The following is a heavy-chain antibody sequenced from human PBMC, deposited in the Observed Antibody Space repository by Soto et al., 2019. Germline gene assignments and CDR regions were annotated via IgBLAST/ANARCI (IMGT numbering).Heavy chain of an antibody. J-gene: IGHJ6*02. D-gene: IGHD1-1*01. CDR1: GGTFSDST. V-gene: IGHV1-69*01. CDR3: ARNGTLTGYSYGMDV. Sequence: QVQLVQSGAELRKPGSSVKVSCKASGGTFSDSTINWVRQAPGQRLEWMGGIIPIFDTANYAVKFQGRVTITADESTSTSFMEVSSLRSEDTAVYYCARNGTLTGYSYGMDVWGQGTMVTVSS. CDR2: IIPIFDTA.